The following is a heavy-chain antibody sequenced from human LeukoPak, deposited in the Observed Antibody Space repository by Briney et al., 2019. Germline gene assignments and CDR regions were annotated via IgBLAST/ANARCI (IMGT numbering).Heavy chain of an antibody. V-gene: IGHV4-61*01. D-gene: IGHD3-3*01. J-gene: IGHJ6*02. CDR3: ARGNYDFWSGYYTYGMDV. Sequence: SETLSLTCTVSGDSVSSGSYYWSWIRQPPGKGLEWIGYIYYSGSTNYNPSLKSRVTMSVDTSRNQFSLKLSSVTAADTAVYYCARGNYDFWSGYYTYGMDVWGQGTTVTVSS. CDR2: IYYSGST. CDR1: GDSVSSGSYY.